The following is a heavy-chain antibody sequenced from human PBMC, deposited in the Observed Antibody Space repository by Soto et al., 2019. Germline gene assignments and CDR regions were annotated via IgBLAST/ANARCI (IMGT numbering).Heavy chain of an antibody. CDR1: GFTFNSYS. D-gene: IGHD3-3*01. V-gene: IGHV3-48*01. CDR3: AREPTIFGVVNLFGY. CDR2: ISSSSSTI. Sequence: GGSLRLSSAASGFTFNSYSMDWVRQAPGKGLEWVSYISSSSSTIYYADSVKGRFTISRDNAKNSLYLQMNSLRAEDTAVYYCAREPTIFGVVNLFGYWGQGTLVTVSS. J-gene: IGHJ4*02.